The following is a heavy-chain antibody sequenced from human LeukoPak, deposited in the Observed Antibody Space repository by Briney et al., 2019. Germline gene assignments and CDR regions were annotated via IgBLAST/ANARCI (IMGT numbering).Heavy chain of an antibody. CDR1: GGSFSGYY. J-gene: IGHJ4*02. CDR3: ARGDIVVVTAIPYFDC. D-gene: IGHD2-21*02. Sequence: SETLSLTCAVYGGSFSGYYWSWVRQPPGKGLEWIGEINHSGSTNYNPSLKSRVTISVDTSKNQFSLKLSSVTAADTAVYYCARGDIVVVTAIPYFDCWGQGTLSPSPQ. CDR2: INHSGST. V-gene: IGHV4-34*01.